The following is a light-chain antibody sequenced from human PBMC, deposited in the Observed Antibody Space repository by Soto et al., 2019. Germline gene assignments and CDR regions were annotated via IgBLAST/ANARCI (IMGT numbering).Light chain of an antibody. CDR1: QSINSN. J-gene: IGKJ5*01. V-gene: IGKV3-11*01. CDR3: QQRSNWST. Sequence: IVMTQSPVTLSVSLGERATLSCRASQSINSNLAWYQQKPGQAPRLLIYDASNRATGIPARFSGSGSGTDFTLTISSLEPEDFAVYYCQQRSNWSTFGQGTRLEIK. CDR2: DAS.